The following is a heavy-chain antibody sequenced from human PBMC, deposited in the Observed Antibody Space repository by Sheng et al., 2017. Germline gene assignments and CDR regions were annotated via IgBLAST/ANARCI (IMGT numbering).Heavy chain of an antibody. V-gene: IGHV4-4*07. D-gene: IGHD1-26*01. J-gene: IGHJ5*02. CDR1: GGSISSYY. CDR2: IYTSGST. CDR3: ARDRKEWELLNWFDP. Sequence: QVQLQESGPGLVKPSETLSLTCTVSGGSISSYYWSWIRQPAGKGLEWIGRIYTSGSTNYNPSLKSRVTMSVDTSKNQFSLKLSSVTAADTAVYYCARDRKEWELLNWFDPWGQGTLVTVSS.